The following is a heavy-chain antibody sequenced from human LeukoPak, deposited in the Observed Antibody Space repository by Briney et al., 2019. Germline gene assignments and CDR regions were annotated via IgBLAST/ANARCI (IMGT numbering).Heavy chain of an antibody. CDR2: ISYDGSNK. D-gene: IGHD3-9*01. CDR1: GFTFSSYG. J-gene: IGHJ4*02. Sequence: PGRSLRLSCAASGFTFSSYGMHWVRQAPGKGLEWVAVISYDGSNKYYADSVKGRFTISRDNSKNTLYLQMNSLRAEDTAVYYCVIGEVDILTGDYWGQGTLVTVSS. CDR3: VIGEVDILTGDY. V-gene: IGHV3-30*03.